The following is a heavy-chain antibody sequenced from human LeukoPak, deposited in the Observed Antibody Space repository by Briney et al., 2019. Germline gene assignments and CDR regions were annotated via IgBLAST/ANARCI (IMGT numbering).Heavy chain of an antibody. CDR1: GYTFTSYD. Sequence: ASVKVSCKASGYTFTSYDINWVRQATGQGLEWMGWMNPNSGNTGYAQKFQGRVTMTRNTSISTAYMELSSLRSEDTAVYYCARAPPTAVADGSYLNYWGQGPLVTASS. V-gene: IGHV1-8*01. J-gene: IGHJ4*02. D-gene: IGHD6-19*01. CDR2: MNPNSGNT. CDR3: ARAPPTAVADGSYLNY.